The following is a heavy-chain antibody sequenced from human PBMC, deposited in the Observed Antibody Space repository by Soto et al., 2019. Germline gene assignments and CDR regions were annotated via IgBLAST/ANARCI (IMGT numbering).Heavy chain of an antibody. CDR2: IRSKANSYAT. D-gene: IGHD3-22*01. CDR3: RKTYYDSSGSSDY. Sequence: EVQLVESGAGLVQPGGSLKLSCAASGFTFSGSAMHWVRQASGKGLEWVGRIRSKANSYATAYAASVKGRFTISRDDSKNTAYLQMNSLKTEDTAVYYCRKTYYDSSGSSDYWGQGTLVTVSS. V-gene: IGHV3-73*02. CDR1: GFTFSGSA. J-gene: IGHJ4*02.